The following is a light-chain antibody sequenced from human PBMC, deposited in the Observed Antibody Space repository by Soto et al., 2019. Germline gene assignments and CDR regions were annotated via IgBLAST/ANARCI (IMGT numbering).Light chain of an antibody. Sequence: EIVMTQSPATLSVSPGERATLSCRASQSVSSNLAWYQQKPGQAPRLLIYGASTRATGIPARFSGSGSGTEFTLTISSLQSEDFAVYYCQQYNNWPPWTFGQGTKLDLK. CDR3: QQYNNWPPWT. CDR2: GAS. V-gene: IGKV3-15*01. CDR1: QSVSSN. J-gene: IGKJ2*02.